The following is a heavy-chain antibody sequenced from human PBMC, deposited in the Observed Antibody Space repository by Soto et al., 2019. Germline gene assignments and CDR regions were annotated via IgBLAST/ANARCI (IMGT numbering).Heavy chain of an antibody. CDR2: ISWDGGST. D-gene: IGHD6-13*01. J-gene: IGHJ6*02. CDR1: GFTFDDYA. Sequence: GGPLRLSCAASGFTFDDYAMHWVRQAPGKGLEWVSLISWDGGSTYYADSVKGRFTISRDNSKNSLYLQMNSLRAEDTALYYCAKDFRVAAAGSYGMDVWGQGTTVTVSS. CDR3: AKDFRVAAAGSYGMDV. V-gene: IGHV3-43D*04.